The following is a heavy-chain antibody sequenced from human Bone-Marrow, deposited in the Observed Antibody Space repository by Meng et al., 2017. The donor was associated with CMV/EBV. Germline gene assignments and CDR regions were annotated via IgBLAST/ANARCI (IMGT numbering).Heavy chain of an antibody. J-gene: IGHJ4*02. Sequence: SGGTFSSYAISWVRQAPGQGHGWMGGIITIFGTASYTQKFQGRVTITTDESTSTAYMGLSSLRSEDTAVYYCAMGGFLEWLFSYFDYWGQGTLVTVSS. V-gene: IGHV1-69*05. CDR1: GGTFSSYA. CDR3: AMGGFLEWLFSYFDY. D-gene: IGHD3-3*01. CDR2: IITIFGTA.